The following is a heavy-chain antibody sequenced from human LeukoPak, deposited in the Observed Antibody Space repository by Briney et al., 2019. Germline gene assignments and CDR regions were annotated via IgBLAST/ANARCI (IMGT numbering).Heavy chain of an antibody. J-gene: IGHJ4*02. D-gene: IGHD6-13*01. CDR1: GFTFSSYA. CDR2: ISYDGSNK. CDR3: ARDSPLDGSWFDY. Sequence: QPGRSLRLSCAASGFTFSSYAMHWVRQAPGKGLEWVAVISYDGSNKYDADSVKGRFTISRDNSKNTLYLQMNSLRAEDTAVYYCARDSPLDGSWFDYWGQGTLVTVSS. V-gene: IGHV3-30*04.